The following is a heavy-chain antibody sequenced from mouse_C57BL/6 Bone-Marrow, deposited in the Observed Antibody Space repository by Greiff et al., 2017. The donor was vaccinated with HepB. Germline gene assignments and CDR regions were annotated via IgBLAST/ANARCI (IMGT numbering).Heavy chain of an antibody. Sequence: EVKLQESGGDLVKPGGSLKLSCAASGFTFSSYGMSWVRQTPDKRLEWVATISSGGSYTYYPDSVKGRFTISRDNAKNTLYLQMSSLKSEDTAMYYCARLYYGSSYVDWYFDVWGTGTTVTVSS. D-gene: IGHD1-1*01. CDR3: ARLYYGSSYVDWYFDV. J-gene: IGHJ1*03. CDR1: GFTFSSYG. CDR2: ISSGGSYT. V-gene: IGHV5-6*01.